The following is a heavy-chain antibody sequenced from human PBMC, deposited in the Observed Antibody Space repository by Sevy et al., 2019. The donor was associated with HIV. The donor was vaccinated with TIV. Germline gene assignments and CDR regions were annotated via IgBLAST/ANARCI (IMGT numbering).Heavy chain of an antibody. CDR3: AKDGSRIWNRHNWFDS. CDR1: GFTFDDYA. CDR2: IRGTGET. D-gene: IGHD3-3*01. V-gene: IGHV3-23*01. Sequence: GGSLRLSCAASGFTFDDYALSWVHQAPGMGLEWVSSIRGTGETYYTDSVKGRFTVSRDNSKTTMFLQMIGLRAEDTAVYYCAKDGSRIWNRHNWFDSWGQGTLVTVSS. J-gene: IGHJ5*01.